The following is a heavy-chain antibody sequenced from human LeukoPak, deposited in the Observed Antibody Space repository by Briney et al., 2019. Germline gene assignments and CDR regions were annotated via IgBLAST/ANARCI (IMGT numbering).Heavy chain of an antibody. CDR1: GFTFSSYT. CDR3: AKERQTGDYFTSDY. V-gene: IGHV3-23*01. Sequence: GGSLRLSCAASGFTFSSYTMSWVRQAPGEGLEWLSAINGRGITYYAGSVKGRFTISRDNSENTLYLQMNSPTVDDTAVYFCAKERQTGDYFTSDYWGQGTLVTVSS. CDR2: INGRGIT. D-gene: IGHD4-17*01. J-gene: IGHJ4*02.